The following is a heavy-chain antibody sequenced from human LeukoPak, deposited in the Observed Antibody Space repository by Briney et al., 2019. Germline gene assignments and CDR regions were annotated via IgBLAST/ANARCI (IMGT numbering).Heavy chain of an antibody. CDR3: AKRGVVIRVILVGFHKEAYYFDS. Sequence: GGSLRLSCAASGITLSNYGMSWVRQAPGKGLEWVAGISDSGGRTNYADSVKGRFTISRENSKNTLYLQMNSLRAEDTAVYFCAKRGVVIRVILVGFHKEAYYFDSWGQGALVTVSS. V-gene: IGHV3-23*01. CDR2: ISDSGGRT. D-gene: IGHD3-10*01. CDR1: GITLSNYG. J-gene: IGHJ4*02.